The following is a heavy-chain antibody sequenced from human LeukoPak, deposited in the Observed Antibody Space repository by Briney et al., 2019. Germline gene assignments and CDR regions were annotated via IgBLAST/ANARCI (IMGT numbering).Heavy chain of an antibody. J-gene: IGHJ6*02. D-gene: IGHD3-22*01. V-gene: IGHV1-69*13. CDR1: GGTFSSYA. CDR2: IIPIFGTA. CDR3: ARTYYYDSSGYYEYYYYGMDV. Sequence: SVKVSCKASGGTFSSYAISWVRQAPGQGLEWMGGIIPIFGTANYAQKFQGRVTITADESTSTAYMELSSLRPEDTAVYYCARTYYYDSSGYYEYYYYGMDVWGQGTTVTVSS.